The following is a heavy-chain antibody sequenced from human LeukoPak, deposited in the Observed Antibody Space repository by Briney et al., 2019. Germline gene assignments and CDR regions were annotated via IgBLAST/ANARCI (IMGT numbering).Heavy chain of an antibody. CDR1: GFTFSNEW. Sequence: GGSLRLSCAASGFTFSNEWMTWVRQAPGKGLEWVANIRKDGAGNYYLGSVKGRFTISRDNAEESLYLQMNSLRVEDTAVYYCARDLRYYYDSSGSFDYWGQGTLVTVSS. CDR2: IRKDGAGN. V-gene: IGHV3-7*01. D-gene: IGHD3-22*01. J-gene: IGHJ4*02. CDR3: ARDLRYYYDSSGSFDY.